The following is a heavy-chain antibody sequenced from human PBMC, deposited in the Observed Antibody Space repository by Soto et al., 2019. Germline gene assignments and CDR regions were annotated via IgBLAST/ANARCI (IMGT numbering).Heavy chain of an antibody. CDR2: IDPRDSYT. Sequence: PGESLKISCQASGYTFSKSWINWVRQMPGRGLEWVGRIDPRDSYTIYSPSFQGRVTISVDKSSTTAYLQWSSLRASDSAIYYCARRNDDAFGVYHPWGQGTLVTVSS. J-gene: IGHJ5*02. D-gene: IGHD4-17*01. CDR3: ARRNDDAFGVYHP. V-gene: IGHV5-10-1*01. CDR1: GYTFSKSW.